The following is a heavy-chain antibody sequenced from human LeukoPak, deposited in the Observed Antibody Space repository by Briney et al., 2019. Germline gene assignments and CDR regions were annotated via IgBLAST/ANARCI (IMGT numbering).Heavy chain of an antibody. CDR1: GGSISSYY. CDR2: IYYSGST. D-gene: IGHD6-19*01. J-gene: IGHJ4*02. CDR3: ARVDSSGWLYFDY. V-gene: IGHV4-59*01. Sequence: SETLSLTCTVSGGSISSYYWSCIRQPPGKGLEWIGYIYYSGSTNYNPSLKSRVTISVDTSKNQFSLKLSSVTAADTAVYYCARVDSSGWLYFDYWGQGTLVTVSS.